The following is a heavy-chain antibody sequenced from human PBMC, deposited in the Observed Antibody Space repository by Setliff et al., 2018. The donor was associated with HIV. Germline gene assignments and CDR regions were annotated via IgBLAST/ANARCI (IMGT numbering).Heavy chain of an antibody. V-gene: IGHV1-18*01. CDR2: IGGYVGDT. CDR1: GYNYYSYS. CDR3: VRDERRAAGGTTGYFDL. Sequence: ASVKVSCKASGYNYYSYSISWVRQAPGQGLEWLAWIGGYVGDTHSAPNFRGRVTVTQDASRATAYMELRNLRSDDTAIYYCVRDERRAAGGTTGYFDLWGQGTVVTVSS. J-gene: IGHJ4*02. D-gene: IGHD6-13*01.